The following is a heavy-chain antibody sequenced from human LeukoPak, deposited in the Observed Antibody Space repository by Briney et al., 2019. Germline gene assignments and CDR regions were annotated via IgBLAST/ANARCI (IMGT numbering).Heavy chain of an antibody. J-gene: IGHJ4*02. Sequence: GASVKVSFKASGYTFTDYYIHWVRQAPGQGLEWMGWINTNSGGTNSAQKFQDRVTMTGDTSISTAYTELSRLRSDDTAVNYCAREAVSGYDFPPNYWGQGTLVTVSS. V-gene: IGHV1-2*02. CDR1: GYTFTDYY. CDR2: INTNSGGT. D-gene: IGHD5-12*01. CDR3: AREAVSGYDFPPNY.